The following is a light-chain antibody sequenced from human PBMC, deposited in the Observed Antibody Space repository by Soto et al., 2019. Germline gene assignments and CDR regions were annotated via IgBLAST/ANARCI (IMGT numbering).Light chain of an antibody. V-gene: IGKV3-20*01. CDR2: GAS. CDR3: QQYSSSHFT. CDR1: QNIRTSN. Sequence: EIVLTQSPATLSLSPGEGANISCRASQNIRTSNLAWYQQTRDQAPRLLIYGASTRATDIPDRFSGSGSGTDFTLTISRLEPEDFAVYYCQQYSSSHFTFGQGTKLDIK. J-gene: IGKJ1*01.